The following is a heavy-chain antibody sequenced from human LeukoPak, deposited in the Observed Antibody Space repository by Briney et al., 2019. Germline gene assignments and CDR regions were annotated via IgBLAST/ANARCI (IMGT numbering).Heavy chain of an antibody. CDR3: AREDDDWGPNTLDV. Sequence: ASVTVSCKASGYTFTGYYIHWVRQAPGRGLEWMGWINPKSGGANYAQKFQGRVTMTRDTSISTAYMELSRLRSVDTAVYYCAREDDDWGPNTLDVWGQGTVVTVSS. V-gene: IGHV1-2*02. CDR1: GYTFTGYY. CDR2: INPKSGGA. J-gene: IGHJ3*01. D-gene: IGHD7-27*01.